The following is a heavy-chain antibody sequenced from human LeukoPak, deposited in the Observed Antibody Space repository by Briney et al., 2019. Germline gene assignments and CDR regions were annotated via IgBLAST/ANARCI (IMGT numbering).Heavy chain of an antibody. CDR3: ATGGYDSSGLYFDY. V-gene: IGHV1-24*01. Sequence: ASVKVSCKVSGYTLTELSVHWVRQAPGKGLEWMGTFDPEDGETIYAQKFQGRVTMTEDTSTDTAYMELSSLRSEDAAVYYCATGGYDSSGLYFDYWGQGTLVTVSS. D-gene: IGHD3-22*01. CDR2: FDPEDGET. CDR1: GYTLTELS. J-gene: IGHJ4*02.